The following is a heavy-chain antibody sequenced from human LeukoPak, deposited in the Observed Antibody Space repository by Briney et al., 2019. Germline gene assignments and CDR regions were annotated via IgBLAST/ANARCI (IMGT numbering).Heavy chain of an antibody. CDR3: ARGAGTYDPYYFDY. D-gene: IGHD3-10*01. J-gene: IGHJ4*02. Sequence: SETLSLTCAVSGGSISSGGYSWSWIRQPPGKGLEWIGYIYLSGSTYYNPSLKSRVTISVDRSKNQFSLKLSSVTAADTAVYYCARGAGTYDPYYFDYWGQGTLVTVSS. CDR2: IYLSGST. V-gene: IGHV4-30-2*01. CDR1: GGSISSGGYS.